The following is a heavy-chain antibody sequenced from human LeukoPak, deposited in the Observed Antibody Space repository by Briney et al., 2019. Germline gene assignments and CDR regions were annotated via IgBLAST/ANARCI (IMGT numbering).Heavy chain of an antibody. CDR1: GFTFSSYA. CDR2: ISYDGSNK. J-gene: IGHJ4*02. D-gene: IGHD6-13*01. Sequence: PGGSLRLSCAASGFTFSSYAMHWVRQAPGEGLEWVAVISYDGSNKYYADSVKGRFTISRDNSKNTLYLQMNSPRAEDTAVYYCARDLYGSSWFSPFDYWGQGTLVTVSS. V-gene: IGHV3-30-3*01. CDR3: ARDLYGSSWFSPFDY.